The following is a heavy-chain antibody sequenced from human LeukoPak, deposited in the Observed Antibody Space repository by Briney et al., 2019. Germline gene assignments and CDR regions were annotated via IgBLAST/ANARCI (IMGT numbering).Heavy chain of an antibody. CDR2: ISYDGSNK. CDR1: GFTFSSYG. CDR3: AKDGIVVSYFDY. J-gene: IGHJ4*02. Sequence: GRSLRLSCAASGFTFSSYGIHWVRQAPGKGLEWVAIISYDGSNKYYADSVKGRFTISRDNSKNTLYLQMNSLRAEDTAMYYCAKDGIVVSYFDYWGQGTLVTVSS. D-gene: IGHD3-22*01. V-gene: IGHV3-30*18.